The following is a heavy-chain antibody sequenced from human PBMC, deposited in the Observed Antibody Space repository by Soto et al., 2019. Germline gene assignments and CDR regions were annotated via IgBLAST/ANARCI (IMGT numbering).Heavy chain of an antibody. CDR3: ARDAPGEGSSFSGDGFDP. J-gene: IGHJ5*02. CDR2: INSDGSST. Sequence: EVQLVESGGGLVQPGGSLRLSCAASGFTFSSYWMHWVRQAPGKGLVWVSRINSDGSSTSYADSVKGRFTISRDNAKNTLYLQMNSLRAEDTAVYYCARDAPGEGSSFSGDGFDPWGQGTLVTVSS. CDR1: GFTFSSYW. D-gene: IGHD6-6*01. V-gene: IGHV3-74*01.